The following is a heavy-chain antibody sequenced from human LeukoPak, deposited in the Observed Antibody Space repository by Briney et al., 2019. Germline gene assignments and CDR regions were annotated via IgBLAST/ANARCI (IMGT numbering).Heavy chain of an antibody. D-gene: IGHD6-19*01. CDR2: IYYSGST. V-gene: IGHV4-39*01. J-gene: IGHJ5*02. CDR3: ARQNIAVAGPDSWFDP. Sequence: SETLSLTCTVSGGSISSSSYYWGWIRQPPGKGLEWIGSIYYSGSTYYNPSLKSRVTISVDTSKNQFSLKLSSVTAADTAVYYCARQNIAVAGPDSWFDPWGQGTLVTVSS. CDR1: GGSISSSSYY.